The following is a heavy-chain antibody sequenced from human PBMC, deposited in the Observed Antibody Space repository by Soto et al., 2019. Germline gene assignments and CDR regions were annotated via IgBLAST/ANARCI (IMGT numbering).Heavy chain of an antibody. Sequence: PSETLSLTCTVSGGSISSGGYYWSWIRQHPGKGLEWIGYIYYSGSTYYNPSLKSRVTISVDTSKNQFSLKLSSVTAADTAVYYCARSRVVTAILFDYWGQGTLVTVSS. V-gene: IGHV4-31*03. D-gene: IGHD2-21*02. CDR1: GGSISSGGYY. CDR3: ARSRVVTAILFDY. J-gene: IGHJ4*02. CDR2: IYYSGST.